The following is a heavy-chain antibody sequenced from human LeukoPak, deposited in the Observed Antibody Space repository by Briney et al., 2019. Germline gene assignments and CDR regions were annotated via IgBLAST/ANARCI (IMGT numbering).Heavy chain of an antibody. CDR1: GFTFSSFG. D-gene: IGHD3-10*01. J-gene: IGHJ6*02. CDR3: ARDRIRGVTSFGYFYGMDV. Sequence: GTSLRLSCAASGFTFSSFGLHWVRQSPGKGLEWVSVIWFDGSKKYYGDSVKGRFTISRDDSKNTLYLQMNSLRVEDTAVYYCARDRIRGVTSFGYFYGMDVWGQGTTVTVSS. V-gene: IGHV3-33*01. CDR2: IWFDGSKK.